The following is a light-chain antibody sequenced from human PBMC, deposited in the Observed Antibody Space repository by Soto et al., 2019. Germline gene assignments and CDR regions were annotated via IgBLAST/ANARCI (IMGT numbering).Light chain of an antibody. J-gene: IGKJ1*01. CDR3: QQSYSTPRT. CDR2: AVS. CDR1: QSISSY. Sequence: DIQMTQSPSSLSASVGDRVTITCRASQSISSYLNWYQQKPGKAPNLLISAVSSLQSGVPSRFSGSGSGTDFTLTISSLQPEDFATYYCQQSYSTPRTFGQGTKVEI. V-gene: IGKV1-39*01.